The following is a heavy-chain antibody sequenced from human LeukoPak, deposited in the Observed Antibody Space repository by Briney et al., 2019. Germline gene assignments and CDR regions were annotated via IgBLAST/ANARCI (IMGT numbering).Heavy chain of an antibody. CDR3: ATYRQVLLPFES. J-gene: IGHJ4*02. Sequence: GGSLRLSCAASGFTFSSYAMSWVRQAPGKGLEWVSAISGSGGSTYYADSVKSRFTISRDNSKNTLYLQMNSLRAEDTAIYYCATYRQVLLPFESWGQGTLVTVSS. CDR1: GFTFSSYA. V-gene: IGHV3-23*01. D-gene: IGHD2-8*02. CDR2: ISGSGGST.